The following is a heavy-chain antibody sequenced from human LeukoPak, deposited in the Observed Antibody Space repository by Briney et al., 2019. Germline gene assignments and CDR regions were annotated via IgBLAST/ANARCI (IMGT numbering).Heavy chain of an antibody. Sequence: GGSLRLSCVASGFTFSNYWMSWVRQAPGKGLEWVSGISWNSGSIGYADSVKGRFTISRDNAKNSLYLQMNSLRAEDTALHYCAKDPEYYYDSSGYYDYWGQGTLVTVSS. D-gene: IGHD3-22*01. CDR3: AKDPEYYYDSSGYYDY. CDR1: GFTFSNYW. CDR2: ISWNSGSI. V-gene: IGHV3-9*01. J-gene: IGHJ4*02.